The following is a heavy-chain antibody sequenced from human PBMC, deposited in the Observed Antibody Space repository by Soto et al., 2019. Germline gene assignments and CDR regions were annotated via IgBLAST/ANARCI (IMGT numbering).Heavy chain of an antibody. V-gene: IGHV3-30*18. J-gene: IGHJ4*01. Sequence: QVQLVESGGGVVQPGRSLRLSCAASGFTFSSYGMHWVRQAPGKGLEWVAVISYDGSNKDYADSVKGRFTISRDNSKNTLYLQMNSLRAEDTAVYYCSKRPRSNLVDYWGQGTLVTVSS. D-gene: IGHD4-4*01. CDR3: SKRPRSNLVDY. CDR2: ISYDGSNK. CDR1: GFTFSSYG.